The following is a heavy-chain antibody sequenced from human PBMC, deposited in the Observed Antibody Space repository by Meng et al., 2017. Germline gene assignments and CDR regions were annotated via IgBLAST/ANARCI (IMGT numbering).Heavy chain of an antibody. CDR3: AREGHSSGWPGVDV. Sequence: ASVKVSCKASGYTFTGYYMHWVRQAPGQGLEWMGRINPNSGGTNYAQKFQGRVTMTRDTSISTAYMELSRLRSDDTAVYYCAREGHSSGWPGVDVWGQGTTVTGSS. J-gene: IGHJ6*02. D-gene: IGHD6-19*01. CDR1: GYTFTGYY. CDR2: INPNSGGT. V-gene: IGHV1-2*06.